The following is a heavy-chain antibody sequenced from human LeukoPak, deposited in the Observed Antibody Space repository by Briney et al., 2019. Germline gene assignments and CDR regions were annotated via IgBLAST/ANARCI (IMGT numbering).Heavy chain of an antibody. CDR1: GGSISSYY. J-gene: IGHJ4*02. Sequence: SETLSLTCIVSGGSISSYYWSWIRQPPGKGLEWIGYIYYSGSTNYNPSLKSRVTISVDTSKNQFSLKVGSMTAADTAVYYCARAGGYGLIDYWGQGTMVTVSS. D-gene: IGHD5-18*01. CDR2: IYYSGST. CDR3: ARAGGYGLIDY. V-gene: IGHV4-59*12.